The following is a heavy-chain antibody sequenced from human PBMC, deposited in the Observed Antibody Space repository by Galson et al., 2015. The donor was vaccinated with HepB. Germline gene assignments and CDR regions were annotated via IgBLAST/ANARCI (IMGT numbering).Heavy chain of an antibody. D-gene: IGHD6-19*01. J-gene: IGHJ4*02. CDR3: ATPAVAGTFQFDY. CDR1: GFTFSSYW. V-gene: IGHV3-7*03. CDR2: IKQDGSEK. Sequence: SLRLSCAASGFTFSSYWMSWVRQAPGKGLEWVANIKQDGSEKYYVDSVKGRFTISGDNAKNSLYLQMNSLRAEDTAVYYCATPAVAGTFQFDYWGQGTLVTVSS.